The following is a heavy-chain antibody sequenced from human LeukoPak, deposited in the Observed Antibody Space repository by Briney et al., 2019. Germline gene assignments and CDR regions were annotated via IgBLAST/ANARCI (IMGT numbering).Heavy chain of an antibody. D-gene: IGHD2-2*01. V-gene: IGHV3-66*01. CDR2: IYSGGST. J-gene: IGHJ5*02. CDR1: GFTFSSNY. Sequence: GGSLRLSCAASGFTFSSNYMSWVRQAPGKGLEWVSVIYSGGSTYYSDSVKGRFTISRDNSKNTLYLQMNSLRAEDTAVYYCAGRLTYCSSTSCFNTWGQGTLVTVSS. CDR3: AGRLTYCSSTSCFNT.